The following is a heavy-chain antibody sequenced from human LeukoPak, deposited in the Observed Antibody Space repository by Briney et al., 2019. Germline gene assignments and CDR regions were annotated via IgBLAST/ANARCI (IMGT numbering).Heavy chain of an antibody. J-gene: IGHJ4*02. CDR2: ISYDGSNK. D-gene: IGHD3-10*01. CDR1: GFTFSSYA. CDR3: ARGRSDYYGSGTREAYFDY. Sequence: GSLRLSCAAAGFTFSSYAMHWVRQAPGKGLEWVAVISYDGSNKYYADSVKGRFTISRDNSKNTLYLQMNSLRAEDTAVYYCARGRSDYYGSGTREAYFDYWGQGTLVTVSS. V-gene: IGHV3-30-3*01.